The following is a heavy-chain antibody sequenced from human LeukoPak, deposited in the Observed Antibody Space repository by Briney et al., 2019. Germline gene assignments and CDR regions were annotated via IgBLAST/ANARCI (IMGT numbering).Heavy chain of an antibody. CDR1: GFTFSSYL. CDR3: ALAGYQTDWFDS. J-gene: IGHJ5*01. V-gene: IGHV3-74*01. CDR2: INSDGSNT. Sequence: GGSLRLSCAASGFTFSSYLMHWVRQVPGKGLVWVSRINSDGSNTIYADSVKGRFTISRDNAKNTLYLQMNSLRAEDTAVYYCALAGYQTDWFDSWGQGTLVTVSS. D-gene: IGHD2-15*01.